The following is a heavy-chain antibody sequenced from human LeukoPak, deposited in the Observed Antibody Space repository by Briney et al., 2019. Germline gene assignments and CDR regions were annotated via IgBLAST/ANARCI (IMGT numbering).Heavy chain of an antibody. D-gene: IGHD6-13*01. CDR1: GYTFTSYD. CDR2: MNPNSGNT. V-gene: IGHV1-8*01. CDR3: AREVFIAAADYWYFDL. Sequence: ASVKVSCKASGYTFTSYDINWVRQATGQGLEWMGWMNPNSGNTGYAQKFQGRVTMTRNTSISTAYMELSSLRSEDTAVYYCAREVFIAAADYWYFDLWGRGTLVTVSS. J-gene: IGHJ2*01.